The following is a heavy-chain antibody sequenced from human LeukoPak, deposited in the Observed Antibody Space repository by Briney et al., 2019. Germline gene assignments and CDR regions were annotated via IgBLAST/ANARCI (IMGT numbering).Heavy chain of an antibody. CDR3: ARHTSRWPNWFDP. J-gene: IGHJ5*02. Sequence: SETLSLTCTVSGYSIGTSYYWGWIRQPPGKGLEWIGSIYHSGNTNYNPSLKSRVTISIDTSKNQFSLKLTSVTAADTAVYYCARHTSRWPNWFDPWGQGTLVTVAS. D-gene: IGHD5-24*01. CDR1: GYSIGTSYY. V-gene: IGHV4-38-2*02. CDR2: IYHSGNT.